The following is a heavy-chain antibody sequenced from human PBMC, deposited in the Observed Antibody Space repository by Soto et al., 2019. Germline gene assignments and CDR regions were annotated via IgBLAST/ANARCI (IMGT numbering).Heavy chain of an antibody. Sequence: QVQLVESGGGVAQPGRSLRLSCEASGFTFSNYGMHWVRQAPGKGLEWVGVISYDGSNQYYADSVEGRITISRDNSKNTLYLQMNSLRAEDTDVYYCAKDGNIYSSGWYAPSLDYWGQGTLVTVSS. CDR1: GFTFSNYG. D-gene: IGHD6-19*01. CDR2: ISYDGSNQ. J-gene: IGHJ4*02. V-gene: IGHV3-30*18. CDR3: AKDGNIYSSGWYAPSLDY.